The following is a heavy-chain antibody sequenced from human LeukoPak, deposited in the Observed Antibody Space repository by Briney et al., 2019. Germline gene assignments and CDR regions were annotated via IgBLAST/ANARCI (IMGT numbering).Heavy chain of an antibody. D-gene: IGHD3-22*01. V-gene: IGHV4-59*01. J-gene: IGHJ2*01. CDR2: FHHSGST. CDR3: ARVDFYHDSSGSEANYRYFDF. CDR1: GGSMSSYF. Sequence: SETLSLTCTVSGGSMSSYFWNWIRQPPGKGLEWIGYFHHSGSTKYNPSLKSRVTISVDTSKRQVSLNLSSVTAADTATYYCARVDFYHDSSGSEANYRYFDFWGRGTLVTVSS.